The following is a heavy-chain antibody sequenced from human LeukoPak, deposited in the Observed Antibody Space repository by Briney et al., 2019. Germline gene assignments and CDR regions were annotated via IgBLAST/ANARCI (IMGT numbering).Heavy chain of an antibody. J-gene: IGHJ5*02. D-gene: IGHD3-10*01. Sequence: MSGGSLRLSCAASGFTFSSYSMNWVRQAPGKGLEWVSSISSSSSYIYYADSVKGRFTISRDNAKNSLYLQMNSLRAEDTAVYYCVTSMVRGVILHWFDPWGQGTLVTVSS. V-gene: IGHV3-21*01. CDR2: ISSSSSYI. CDR3: VTSMVRGVILHWFDP. CDR1: GFTFSSYS.